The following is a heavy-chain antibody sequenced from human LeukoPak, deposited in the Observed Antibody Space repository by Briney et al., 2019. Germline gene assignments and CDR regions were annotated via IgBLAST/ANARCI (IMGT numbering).Heavy chain of an antibody. CDR2: VSSDGSNQ. CDR1: GFTFNSYA. D-gene: IGHD6-19*01. V-gene: IGHV3-30-3*01. CDR3: ARDFIGSGAMDV. Sequence: GMSLRLSCAASGFTFNSYAMHWVRQAPGKGLQWVAVVSSDGSNQYYADSLKGRFTISRDNSKNTLYLQMNSLRADDTAIYFCARDFIGSGAMDVWGQGTTVTVSS. J-gene: IGHJ6*02.